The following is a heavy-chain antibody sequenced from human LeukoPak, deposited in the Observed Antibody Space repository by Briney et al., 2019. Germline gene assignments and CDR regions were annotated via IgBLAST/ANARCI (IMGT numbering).Heavy chain of an antibody. CDR2: IYYSGST. J-gene: IGHJ1*01. Sequence: SETLSLTCTVSGGSISSYYWSWIRQPPGKGLEWIGYIYYSGSTNYNPSLKSRVTISVDKSKNQFSLKLSSVTAADTAVYYCARDYGGGYAEYFQHWGQGTLVTVSS. D-gene: IGHD4-23*01. CDR1: GGSISSYY. V-gene: IGHV4-59*12. CDR3: ARDYGGGYAEYFQH.